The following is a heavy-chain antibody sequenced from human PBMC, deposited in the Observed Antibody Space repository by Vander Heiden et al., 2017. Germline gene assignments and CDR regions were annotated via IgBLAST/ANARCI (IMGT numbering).Heavy chain of an antibody. CDR2: IKQDGSEK. CDR3: ARVAAAAGRSGSRDKNWFDP. Sequence: EVQLVESGGGLVQPGGSLRLYCAASGFTFSSYWMSWVRQAPGKGLDWVANIKQDGSEKYYVDSVKGRFTISRDNAKNSLYLQMNSLRAEDTAVYYCARVAAAAGRSGSRDKNWFDPWGQGTLVTVSS. J-gene: IGHJ5*02. V-gene: IGHV3-7*01. D-gene: IGHD6-13*01. CDR1: GFTFSSYW.